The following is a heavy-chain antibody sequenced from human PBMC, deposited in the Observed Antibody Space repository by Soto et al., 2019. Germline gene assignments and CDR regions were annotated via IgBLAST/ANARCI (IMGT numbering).Heavy chain of an antibody. D-gene: IGHD3-22*01. CDR2: IYHSGST. CDR1: CYSISSGYY. CDR3: ARDRTYYYDSSGFPMDV. J-gene: IGHJ6*02. V-gene: IGHV4-38-2*02. Sequence: SETLSLTCAVSCYSISSGYYWGWIRQPPGKGLEWIGSIYHSGSTYYNPSLKSRVTISVDTSKNKFYLKLSSVTAADTAVYYCARDRTYYYDSSGFPMDVWGQGTTVT.